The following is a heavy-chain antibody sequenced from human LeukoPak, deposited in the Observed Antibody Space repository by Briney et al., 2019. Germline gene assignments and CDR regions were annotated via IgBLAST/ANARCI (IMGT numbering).Heavy chain of an antibody. V-gene: IGHV3-48*03. D-gene: IGHD1-26*01. CDR1: GFTFSSYE. CDR2: ISSSGSSI. CDR3: ARDPYSGNYGAYYYYYMDV. J-gene: IGHJ6*03. Sequence: GGSLRLSCAASGFTFSSYEMNWVRQAPGKGLEWVSYISSSGSSIYYADSVKGRFTISRDNAKNSLYLQMDSLRVEDTAEYYCARDPYSGNYGAYYYYYMDVWGKGTAVTVSS.